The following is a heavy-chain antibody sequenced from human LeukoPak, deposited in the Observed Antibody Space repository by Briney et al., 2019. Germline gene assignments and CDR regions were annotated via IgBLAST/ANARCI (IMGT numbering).Heavy chain of an antibody. V-gene: IGHV1-46*01. CDR1: GYTFTSYY. Sequence: ASGNVSCKASGYTFTSYYMHWVRQAPGQGLEWMGIINPSGGSTSYAQKFQGRVTMTRDTSTSTVYMELSSLRSEDTAVYYCATSTTVTALYYYYGMDVWGQGTTVTVSS. CDR3: ATSTTVTALYYYYGMDV. D-gene: IGHD4-11*01. CDR2: INPSGGST. J-gene: IGHJ6*02.